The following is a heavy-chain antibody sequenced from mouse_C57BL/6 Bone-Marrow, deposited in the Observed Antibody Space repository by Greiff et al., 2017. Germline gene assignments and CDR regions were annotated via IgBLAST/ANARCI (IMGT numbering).Heavy chain of an antibody. D-gene: IGHD2-1*01. Sequence: QVQLQQPGAELVKPGASVKLSCKASGYTFTSYWMHWVKQRPGQGLEWIGMIHPNSGSTNYNEKFKSKATLTVDKSSSTAYMQLSSLTSEDSAVYYCARGGYYGNPAWVAYWGQGTLVTVSA. CDR2: IHPNSGST. CDR3: ARGGYYGNPAWVAY. CDR1: GYTFTSYW. J-gene: IGHJ3*01. V-gene: IGHV1-64*01.